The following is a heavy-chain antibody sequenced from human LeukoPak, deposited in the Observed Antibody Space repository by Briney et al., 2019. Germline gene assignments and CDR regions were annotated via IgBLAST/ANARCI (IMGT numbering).Heavy chain of an antibody. CDR1: GGTFSSYA. J-gene: IGHJ5*02. D-gene: IGHD6-19*01. CDR3: ARAVAAHNWFDP. Sequence: ASVKDSCKASGGTFSSYAISWVRQAPGQGLEWMGGIIPIFGTANYAQKFQGRVTITTDESTSTAYMELSSLRSEDTAVYYCARAVAAHNWFDPWGQGTLVTVSS. V-gene: IGHV1-69*05. CDR2: IIPIFGTA.